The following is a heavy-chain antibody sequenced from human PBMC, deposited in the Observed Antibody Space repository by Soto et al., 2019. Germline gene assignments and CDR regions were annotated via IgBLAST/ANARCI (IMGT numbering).Heavy chain of an antibody. CDR1: GFTFSTYS. V-gene: IGHV3-48*01. CDR2: ISSSTSTR. D-gene: IGHD2-15*01. Sequence: PGGSLRLSCAASGFTFSTYSMNWVRQAPGKGLEWVSYISSSTSTRYYADSVKGRFTISRDNAKNSLYLQMNSLRAEDTAVYYCARSCSGGSCYDYYYMDVWGKGTTVTVSS. CDR3: ARSCSGGSCYDYYYMDV. J-gene: IGHJ6*03.